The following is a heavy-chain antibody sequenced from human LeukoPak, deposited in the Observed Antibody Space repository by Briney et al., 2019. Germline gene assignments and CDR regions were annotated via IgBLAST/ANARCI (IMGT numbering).Heavy chain of an antibody. D-gene: IGHD3-3*01. CDR3: ARASRKRFLESGYGY. CDR1: GGTFSSYA. J-gene: IGHJ4*02. CDR2: IIPIFGTA. V-gene: IGHV1-69*13. Sequence: SVKVSCKASGGTFSSYAISWVRQAPGQGLEWMGGIIPIFGTANYAQKFQGRVTITADESTSTAYMELSSLRSEDTAVYYCARASRKRFLESGYGYWGQGTLVTVSS.